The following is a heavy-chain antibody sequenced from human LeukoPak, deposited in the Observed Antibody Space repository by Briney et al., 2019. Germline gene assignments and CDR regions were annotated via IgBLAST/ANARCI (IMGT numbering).Heavy chain of an antibody. CDR2: IYYSGST. CDR3: ARVGLAYCSSTSCYLSAFDP. CDR1: GGSFSGYY. V-gene: IGHV4-59*01. Sequence: SETLSLTCAVYGGSFSGYYWSWIRQPPGKGLEWIGYIYYSGSTNYNPSLKSRVTISVDTSKNQFSLKLSSVTAADTAVYYCARVGLAYCSSTSCYLSAFDPWGQGTLVTVSS. J-gene: IGHJ5*02. D-gene: IGHD2-2*01.